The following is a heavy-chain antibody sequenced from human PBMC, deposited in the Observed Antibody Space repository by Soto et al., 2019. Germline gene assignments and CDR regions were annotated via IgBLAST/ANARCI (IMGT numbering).Heavy chain of an antibody. Sequence: SETLSLTCAVYGGSFSGYYWGWVRQPPGKGLEWIGSIYYSGSTYYSPSLKSRVTISVDTSKNQFSLKLSSVTAADTAVYYCARRHLYDAPFDYWGQGTVVTVSS. D-gene: IGHD3-16*01. CDR1: GGSFSGYY. V-gene: IGHV4-39*01. CDR2: IYYSGST. CDR3: ARRHLYDAPFDY. J-gene: IGHJ4*02.